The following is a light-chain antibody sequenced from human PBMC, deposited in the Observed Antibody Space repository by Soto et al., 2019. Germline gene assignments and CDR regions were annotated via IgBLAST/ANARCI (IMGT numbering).Light chain of an antibody. V-gene: IGKV3-15*01. CDR2: GAS. Sequence: EIVMTQSPATLSVSPGERATLSCRASQSVSSNFAWYQQKPGQAPRLLIYGASTRATGIPARFSGSGSGTEVTLTISSLQSEDFAVYYCQQYNNCPPWTFGQGTKVEIK. CDR3: QQYNNCPPWT. J-gene: IGKJ1*01. CDR1: QSVSSN.